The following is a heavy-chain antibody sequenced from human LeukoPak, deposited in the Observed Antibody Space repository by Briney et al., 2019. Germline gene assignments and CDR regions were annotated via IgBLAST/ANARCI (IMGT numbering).Heavy chain of an antibody. V-gene: IGHV3-30-3*01. CDR1: GFTFSSYA. CDR2: ISYDGSNK. D-gene: IGHD5-12*01. CDR3: ARTGFYEKPFDY. J-gene: IGHJ4*02. Sequence: PGRSLRLSCAASGFTFSSYAMHWVRQAPGKGLEWVAVISYDGSNKYYADSVKGRFTISRDNSKNTLYLQMNSLRAEDTAVYYCARTGFYEKPFDYWGQGTLVTVSS.